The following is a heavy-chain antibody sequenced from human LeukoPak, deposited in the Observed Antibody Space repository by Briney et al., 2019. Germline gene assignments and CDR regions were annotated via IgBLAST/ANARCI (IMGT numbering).Heavy chain of an antibody. CDR2: IYYSGST. CDR1: GGSISSYY. J-gene: IGHJ4*02. V-gene: IGHV4-59*08. D-gene: IGHD5-24*01. Sequence: SETLSLTCTVSGGSISSYYWSWIRRPPGKGLEWIGYIYYSGSTNYNPSLKSRVTISVDTSKNQFSLKLSSVTAADTAVYYCARETGPATRVLDYWGQGTLVTVSS. CDR3: ARETGPATRVLDY.